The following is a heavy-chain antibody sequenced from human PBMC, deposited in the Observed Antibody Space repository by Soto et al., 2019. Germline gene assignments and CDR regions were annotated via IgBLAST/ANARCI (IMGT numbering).Heavy chain of an antibody. Sequence: EVQRVESGGGLVQPGGSLRLSCVASGFTFDYYWMHWVRQAPGEGLMWVSRLQTDGSHPAYADSVKGRFTISRDNGKKTPHPQMNKLRVEDPAVYSSARGGDPDYWGQGTLVTVSS. CDR3: ARGGDPDY. J-gene: IGHJ4*02. V-gene: IGHV3-74*01. D-gene: IGHD2-21*02. CDR2: LQTDGSHP. CDR1: GFTFDYYW.